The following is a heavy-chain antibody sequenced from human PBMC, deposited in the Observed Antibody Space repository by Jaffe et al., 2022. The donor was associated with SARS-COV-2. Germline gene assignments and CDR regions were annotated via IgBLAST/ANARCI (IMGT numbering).Heavy chain of an antibody. CDR1: GFTFSSYA. V-gene: IGHV3-23*01. J-gene: IGHJ6*02. CDR3: AKGGWELQGYYYYGMDV. CDR2: ISGSGGST. Sequence: EVQLLESGGGLVQPGGSLRLSCAASGFTFSSYAMSWVRQAPGKGLEWVSAISGSGGSTYYADSVKGRFTISRDNSKNTLYLQMNSLRAEDTAVYYCAKGGWELQGYYYYGMDVWGQGTTVTVSS. D-gene: IGHD1-26*01.